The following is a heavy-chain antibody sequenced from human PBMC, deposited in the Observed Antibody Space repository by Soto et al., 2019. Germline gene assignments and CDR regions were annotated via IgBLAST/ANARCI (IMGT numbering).Heavy chain of an antibody. CDR3: AKGHDFWSGYSYYYG. D-gene: IGHD3-3*01. J-gene: IGHJ6*01. CDR2: ISGSGERT. V-gene: IGHV3-23*01. Sequence: EVQLLESGGGLVQPGGSLRLSCAASGLTFNSYSMTWVRQAPGQGLEWVSAISGSGERTYYADSVQGRFTISRDNSKSTVFLQLSSLRAEDTAVYYCAKGHDFWSGYSYYYG. CDR1: GLTFNSYS.